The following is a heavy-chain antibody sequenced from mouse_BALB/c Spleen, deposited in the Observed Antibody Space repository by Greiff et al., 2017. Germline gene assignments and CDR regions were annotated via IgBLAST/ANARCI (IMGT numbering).Heavy chain of an antibody. CDR2: ISSGSSTI. J-gene: IGHJ4*01. D-gene: IGHD2-4*01. Sequence: EVMLVEAGGGLVQPGGSRKLSCAASGFTFSSFGMHWVRQAPEKGLEWVAYISSGSSTIYYADTVKGRFTISRDNPKNTLFLQMTSLRSEDTAMYYCARSYDYDGEGYAMDYWSQGTSVTVSS. V-gene: IGHV5-17*02. CDR3: ARSYDYDGEGYAMDY. CDR1: GFTFSSFG.